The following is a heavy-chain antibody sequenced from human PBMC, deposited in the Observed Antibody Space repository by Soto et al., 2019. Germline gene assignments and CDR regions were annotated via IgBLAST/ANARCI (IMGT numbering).Heavy chain of an antibody. CDR2: MSPNSGNT. CDR3: ARMATSGTLNWFDP. CDR1: GYTFGNND. J-gene: IGHJ5*02. Sequence: ASVKVSCKASGYTFGNNDISWVRQATGQGLEWMGWMSPNSGNTGYAQKSQGRVSMTRNTSITTAYLELSSLRSDDTAIYYCARMATSGTLNWFDPWGQGTLVTVSS. V-gene: IGHV1-8*01.